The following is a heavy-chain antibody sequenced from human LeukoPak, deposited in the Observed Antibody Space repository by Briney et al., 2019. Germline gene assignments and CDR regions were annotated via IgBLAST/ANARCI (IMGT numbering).Heavy chain of an antibody. CDR3: ARDHGLGGGFDY. V-gene: IGHV4-59*12. Sequence: SETLSLTCTVSGGSISSYYWSWIRQPPGKGLEWIGYIYYSGSTYYNPSLKSRVTISVDTPKNQFSLKLSSVTAADTAVYYCARDHGLGGGFDYWGQGTLVTVSS. J-gene: IGHJ4*02. CDR1: GGSISSYY. CDR2: IYYSGST. D-gene: IGHD2-15*01.